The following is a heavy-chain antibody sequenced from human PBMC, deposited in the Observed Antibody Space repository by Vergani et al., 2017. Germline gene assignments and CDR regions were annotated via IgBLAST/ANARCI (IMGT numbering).Heavy chain of an antibody. CDR3: AREKSVAVAGFDY. Sequence: QVQLQESGPGLVKPSETLSLTCTVSGGSISSYYWSWIRQPPGKGLEWIGYIYYSGSTNYNPSLKGRVTISVDTSKNQFSLKLSSVTGADTAVHYCAREKSVAVAGFDYWGQGTLVTVSS. V-gene: IGHV4-59*01. CDR2: IYYSGST. J-gene: IGHJ4*02. CDR1: GGSISSYY. D-gene: IGHD6-19*01.